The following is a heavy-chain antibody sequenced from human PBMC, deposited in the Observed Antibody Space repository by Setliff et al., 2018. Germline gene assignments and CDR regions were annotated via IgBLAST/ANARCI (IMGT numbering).Heavy chain of an antibody. CDR2: IYYSGTT. CDR3: ASCRYQVPYDY. Sequence: SETLSLTCTVSGGSISSSDFYWGWIRQPPGKGLEWIGSIYYSGTTYYNPSLKSRVTIFVDTSKNQFSLNLNSVTAADTGVYYCASCRYQVPYDYWGQGILVTVSS. CDR1: GGSISSSDFY. J-gene: IGHJ4*02. D-gene: IGHD2-2*01. V-gene: IGHV4-39*01.